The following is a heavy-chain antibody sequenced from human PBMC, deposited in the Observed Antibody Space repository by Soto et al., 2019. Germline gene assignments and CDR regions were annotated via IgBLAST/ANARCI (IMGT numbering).Heavy chain of an antibody. Sequence: SETLSLTCTVSGGSISSGDYYWSWIRQPPGKGLEWIGYIYYSGSTYYNPSLKSRVTISVDTSKNQFSLKLSSVTAADTAVYYCARVEDYDSSGYPPHWFDPWGQGTLVTVSS. CDR3: ARVEDYDSSGYPPHWFDP. CDR2: IYYSGST. CDR1: GGSISSGDYY. V-gene: IGHV4-30-4*01. J-gene: IGHJ5*02. D-gene: IGHD3-22*01.